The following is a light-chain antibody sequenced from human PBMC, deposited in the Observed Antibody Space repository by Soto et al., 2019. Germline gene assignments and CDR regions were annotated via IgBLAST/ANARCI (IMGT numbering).Light chain of an antibody. CDR2: GAS. CDR3: QQYNNWPPIT. J-gene: IGKJ5*01. CDR1: QSVSNN. Sequence: EIVLTQSPGTLSLSPGERPTLSCRASQSVSNNYLAWYQQKPGQAPXLXXYGASTRATGVPARFSGSGSGTEFTLTISSLQSEDFAVYYGQQYNNWPPITFGQGTRLEIK. V-gene: IGKV3-15*01.